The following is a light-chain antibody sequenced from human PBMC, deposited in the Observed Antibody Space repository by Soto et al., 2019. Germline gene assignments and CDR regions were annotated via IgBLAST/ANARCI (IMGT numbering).Light chain of an antibody. Sequence: EIVLTQSPATLSLSPGQRATLSCRASQSVNSGFVAWCQQKPGRAPRLLIFGTSGRATGIPDRFSGKGSRTDFTLTISRQEPEDFAVDYCQQYGDSVFTFGPGTKVEIK. J-gene: IGKJ3*01. CDR1: QSVNSGF. CDR2: GTS. V-gene: IGKV3-20*01. CDR3: QQYGDSVFT.